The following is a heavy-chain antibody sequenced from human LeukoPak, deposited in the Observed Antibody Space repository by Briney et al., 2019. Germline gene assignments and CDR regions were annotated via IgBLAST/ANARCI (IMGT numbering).Heavy chain of an antibody. V-gene: IGHV4-34*01. CDR3: AGGYYYVKLDY. D-gene: IGHD3-22*01. CDR1: GGSFSGYY. CDR2: INHSGST. Sequence: SETLSLTCAVYGGSFSGYYWSWIRQPPGKGLEWIGEINHSGSTNYNPSLKSRVTISVDTSKNQFSLKLSSVTAADTAVYYCAGGYYYVKLDYWGQGTLVTVSS. J-gene: IGHJ4*02.